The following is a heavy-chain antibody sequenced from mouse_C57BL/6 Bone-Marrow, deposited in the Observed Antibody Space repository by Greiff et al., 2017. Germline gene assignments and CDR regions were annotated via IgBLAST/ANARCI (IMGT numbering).Heavy chain of an antibody. CDR1: GYSFTGYY. D-gene: IGHD2-3*01. Sequence: VQLQQSGPELVKPGASVKISCKASGYSFTGYYMHWVKQSSEKSLEWIGEINPSTGGTSYNQKFKGKATLTVDKSSSTAYMQLKSLTSEDSAVYYCASFYYYDYWGQGTTLTVSS. CDR3: ASFYYYDY. J-gene: IGHJ2*01. CDR2: INPSTGGT. V-gene: IGHV1-43*01.